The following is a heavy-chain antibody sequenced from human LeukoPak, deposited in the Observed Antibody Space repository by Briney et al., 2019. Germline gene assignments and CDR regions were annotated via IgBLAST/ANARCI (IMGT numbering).Heavy chain of an antibody. CDR3: ARARRITMVRGVITDYYFDY. CDR1: GFTFSSYG. J-gene: IGHJ4*02. D-gene: IGHD3-10*01. Sequence: GGSLRLSCAASGFTFSSYGMHWVRQAPGKGLEWVAFIRYDGSNKYYADSVKGRFTISRDNSKNTLYLQMNSLRAEDTAVYYCARARRITMVRGVITDYYFDYWGQGTLVTVSS. CDR2: IRYDGSNK. V-gene: IGHV3-30*02.